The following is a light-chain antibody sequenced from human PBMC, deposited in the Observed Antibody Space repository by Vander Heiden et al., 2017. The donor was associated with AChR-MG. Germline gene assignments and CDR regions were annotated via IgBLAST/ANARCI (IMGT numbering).Light chain of an antibody. V-gene: IGKV2-28*01. J-gene: IGKJ5*01. Sequence: DIVMTQSPLSLPVTPGEPASISCRSSQSLLHSNGYNYLDWYLQKPGQSPQLLIYLGSNRASGVPDRFRGSGSGTDFTLKISRVETADVGVYYCMQALQTPITFGQGTRLEIK. CDR1: QSLLHSNGYNY. CDR2: LGS. CDR3: MQALQTPIT.